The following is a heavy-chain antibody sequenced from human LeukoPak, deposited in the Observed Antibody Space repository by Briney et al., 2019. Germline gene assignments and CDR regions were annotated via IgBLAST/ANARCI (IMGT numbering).Heavy chain of an antibody. CDR2: VYHSGST. CDR3: ARGRTAAAGTDRVFWFDP. V-gene: IGHV4-4*02. D-gene: IGHD6-13*01. CDR1: GGSISSSNW. J-gene: IGHJ5*02. Sequence: SGTLSLTCAVSGGSISSSNWWSWVRQPPGKGLEWIGEVYHSGSTYYNPSLKSRVTISVDTSKNQFSLKLSSVTAADTAVYYCARGRTAAAGTDRVFWFDPWGQGTLVTVSS.